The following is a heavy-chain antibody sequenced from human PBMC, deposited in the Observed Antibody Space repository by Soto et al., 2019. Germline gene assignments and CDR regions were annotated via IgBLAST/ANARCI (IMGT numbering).Heavy chain of an antibody. D-gene: IGHD1-26*01. Sequence: PSETLSLTCTVSGGPISSSSYYWGWIRQPPGKGLEWIGSIYYSGSTYYNPSLKSRVTISVDTSKNQFSLKLSSVTAADTAVYYCAGGSHNWFDPWGQGTLVTVSS. J-gene: IGHJ5*02. CDR1: GGPISSSSYY. V-gene: IGHV4-39*01. CDR2: IYYSGST. CDR3: AGGSHNWFDP.